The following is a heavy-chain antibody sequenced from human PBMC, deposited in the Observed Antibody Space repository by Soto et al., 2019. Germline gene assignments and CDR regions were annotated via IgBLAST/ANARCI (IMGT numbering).Heavy chain of an antibody. Sequence: KPSETLSLTCAVYGGSFSGYYWSWIRQPPGKGLEWIGEINHSGSTNYNPSLKSRVTISVDTSKNQFSLKLSSVTAADTAVYYCAQKEIYYDSSGYRAEYFQHWGQGTLVTVSS. D-gene: IGHD3-22*01. CDR3: AQKEIYYDSSGYRAEYFQH. V-gene: IGHV4-34*01. J-gene: IGHJ1*01. CDR1: GGSFSGYY. CDR2: INHSGST.